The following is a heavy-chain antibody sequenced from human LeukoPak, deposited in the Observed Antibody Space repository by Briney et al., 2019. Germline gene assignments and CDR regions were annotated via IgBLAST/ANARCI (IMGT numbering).Heavy chain of an antibody. J-gene: IGHJ4*02. D-gene: IGHD2-2*02. CDR2: ISGSGGST. V-gene: IGHV3-23*01. Sequence: GGPLRLSCAASGFTFSSYAMSWVRQAPGKGLEWVSAISGSGGSTYYADSVKGRFTISRDNSKNTLYLQMNSLRAEDTAVYYCAKVGCSSTSCYRTDFDYWGQGTLVTVSS. CDR1: GFTFSSYA. CDR3: AKVGCSSTSCYRTDFDY.